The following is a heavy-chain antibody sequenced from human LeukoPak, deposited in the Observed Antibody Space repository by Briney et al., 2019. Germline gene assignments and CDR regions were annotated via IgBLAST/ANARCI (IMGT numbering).Heavy chain of an antibody. CDR2: IKSKTDGGTT. V-gene: IGHV3-15*01. CDR3: TTGRYFDWLSP. Sequence: GGSLRLSCAASGFTFSNAWMSWVRQAPGKGLEWAGRIKSKTDGGTTDYAAPVKSIFTIKRDESKNTLYLQMDSLKTEDTAVYYCTTGRYFDWLSPWGQGTLVTVSS. CDR1: GFTFSNAW. J-gene: IGHJ5*02. D-gene: IGHD3-9*01.